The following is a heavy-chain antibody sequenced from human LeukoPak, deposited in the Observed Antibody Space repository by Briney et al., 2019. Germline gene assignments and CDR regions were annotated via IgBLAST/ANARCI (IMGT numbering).Heavy chain of an antibody. D-gene: IGHD2-15*01. CDR2: INHSGST. CDR3: ARVLHPTFYFDY. J-gene: IGHJ4*02. Sequence: SETLSLTCAVYGGSFSGYYWSWIRQPPGKGLEWIGEINHSGSTNYNPSLKGRVTISVDTSKNQFSLKLSSVTAADTAVYYCARVLHPTFYFDYWGQGTLVTVSS. V-gene: IGHV4-34*01. CDR1: GGSFSGYY.